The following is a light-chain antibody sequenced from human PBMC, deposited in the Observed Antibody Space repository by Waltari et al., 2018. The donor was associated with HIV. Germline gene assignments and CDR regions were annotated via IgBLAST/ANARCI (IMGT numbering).Light chain of an antibody. V-gene: IGLV2-14*03. CDR1: NSDIGTYNS. CDR3: SSYTATKILV. Sequence: QSALTQPASVSGSPGQSITISCTGTNSDIGTYNSVSWYQQQSGKAPRLLISEVNNRPSGVSNRFAGSKAGNTASLSISGLQAEDEGKYYCSSYTATKILVFGGGTDVTVL. J-gene: IGLJ2*01. CDR2: EVN.